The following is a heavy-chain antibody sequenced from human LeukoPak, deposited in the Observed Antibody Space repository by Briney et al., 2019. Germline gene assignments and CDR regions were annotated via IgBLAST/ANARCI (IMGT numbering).Heavy chain of an antibody. CDR3: VACSSTSCVVGSYYGMDV. V-gene: IGHV5-10-1*01. CDR2: IDPSDSYT. CDR1: GYSFTSYW. J-gene: IGHJ6*04. D-gene: IGHD2-2*01. Sequence: GESLKISCKGSGYSFTSYWISWVRQMPGKGLEWMGRIDPSDSYTNYSPSFQGHVTISADKSISTAYLQWSSLKASDTAMYYCVACSSTSCVVGSYYGMDVWGKGTTVTVSS.